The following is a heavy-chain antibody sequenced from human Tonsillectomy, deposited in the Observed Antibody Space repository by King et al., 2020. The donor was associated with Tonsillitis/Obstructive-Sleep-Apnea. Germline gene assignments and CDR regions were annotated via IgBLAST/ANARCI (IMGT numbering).Heavy chain of an antibody. D-gene: IGHD4-17*01. CDR1: EFTFSSYA. CDR3: AQHMTTVTTPKGPFDY. J-gene: IGHJ4*02. CDR2: ISGSGGTT. Sequence: EVQLVESGGGLVQPGGSLRLSCAASEFTFSSYAMSWVRQAPGKGLEWVSTISGSGGTTYYADSVKGRFTISRDNSKNTLYLQMNSLRAEDTAVYYCAQHMTTVTTPKGPFDYWGQGTLVTVSS. V-gene: IGHV3-23*04.